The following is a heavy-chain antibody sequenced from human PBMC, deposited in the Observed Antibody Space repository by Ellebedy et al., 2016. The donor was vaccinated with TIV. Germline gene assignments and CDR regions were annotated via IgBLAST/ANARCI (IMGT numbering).Heavy chain of an antibody. Sequence: GGSLRLXXAASGFTFSSYGMHWVRQAPGKGLEWVSSISSSSSYIYYADSVKGRFTISRDNAKNSLYLQMNSLRPEDTALYYCAKDMGGTKYGMDVWGQGTTVTVSS. CDR2: ISSSSSYI. V-gene: IGHV3-21*04. CDR1: GFTFSSYG. D-gene: IGHD1-26*01. J-gene: IGHJ6*02. CDR3: AKDMGGTKYGMDV.